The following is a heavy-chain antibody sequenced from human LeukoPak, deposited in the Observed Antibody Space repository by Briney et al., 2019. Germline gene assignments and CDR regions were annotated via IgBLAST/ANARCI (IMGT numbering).Heavy chain of an antibody. CDR2: ITGSDDRT. CDR3: AKGPQLGSGYHPDY. CDR1: GFTFTSDA. Sequence: PGGSLRLSCVASGFTFTSDAMTWVRQAPGEGLEWVSTITGSDDRTYYADSVKGRFTTSRDYSKSTLHLQMNSLRAEDTAIYYCAKGPQLGSGYHPDYWGQGTLVTVSS. V-gene: IGHV3-23*01. D-gene: IGHD3-22*01. J-gene: IGHJ4*02.